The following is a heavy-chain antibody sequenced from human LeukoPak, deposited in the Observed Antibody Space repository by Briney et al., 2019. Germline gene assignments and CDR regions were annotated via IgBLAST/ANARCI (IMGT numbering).Heavy chain of an antibody. D-gene: IGHD6-19*01. Sequence: ASVKVSCTASGYTFTSYAMHWVRQAPGQRLEWMGWINAGNGNTKYSQKFQGRVTITRDTSASTAYMELSSLRSEDTAVYYCARDPTGIAVASYYFDYWGQGTLVTVSS. CDR1: GYTFTSYA. CDR2: INAGNGNT. CDR3: ARDPTGIAVASYYFDY. J-gene: IGHJ4*02. V-gene: IGHV1-3*01.